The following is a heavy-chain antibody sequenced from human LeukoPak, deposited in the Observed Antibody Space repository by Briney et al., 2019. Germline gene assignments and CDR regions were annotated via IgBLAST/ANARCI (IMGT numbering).Heavy chain of an antibody. CDR2: ISSSSSYI. CDR3: ARVQGGSSFYYYGMDV. CDR1: GFTFSSYS. V-gene: IGHV3-21*01. J-gene: IGHJ6*02. Sequence: GGSLRLSCAASGFTFSSYSMNWVRQAPGKGLEWVSSISSSSSYIHYADSVKGRFTISRDNAKNSLYLQMNSLRAEDTAVYYCARVQGGSSFYYYGMDVWGQGTTVTVSS. D-gene: IGHD6-6*01.